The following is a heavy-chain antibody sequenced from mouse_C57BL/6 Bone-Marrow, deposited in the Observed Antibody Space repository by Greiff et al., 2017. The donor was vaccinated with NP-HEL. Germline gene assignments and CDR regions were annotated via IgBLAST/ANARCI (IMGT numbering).Heavy chain of an antibody. D-gene: IGHD2-1*01. CDR3: TRNYGNYCFDY. J-gene: IGHJ2*01. CDR1: GFTFSSYA. Sequence: EVQGVESGEGLVKPGGSLKLSCAASGFTFSSYAMSWVRQTPEKRLEWVAYISSGGDYIYYADTVKGRFTISRDNARNTLYLQMSSLKSEDTAMYYCTRNYGNYCFDYWGQGTTLTVSS. CDR2: ISSGGDYI. V-gene: IGHV5-9-1*02.